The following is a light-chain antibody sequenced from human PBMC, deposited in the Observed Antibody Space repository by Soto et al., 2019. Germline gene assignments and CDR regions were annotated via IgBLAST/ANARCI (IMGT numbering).Light chain of an antibody. J-gene: IGKJ2*01. CDR3: QQNYSIPYT. CDR1: QSISNY. Sequence: DIQMTQSPSSLSASVGDRVTITCRASQSISNYLNWYQQKPGKAPKLLIYAASSLQSGVPSRFSGSGSGTEITLTISSLQAEDFATYYSQQNYSIPYTFGQGTKLEIK. CDR2: AAS. V-gene: IGKV1-39*01.